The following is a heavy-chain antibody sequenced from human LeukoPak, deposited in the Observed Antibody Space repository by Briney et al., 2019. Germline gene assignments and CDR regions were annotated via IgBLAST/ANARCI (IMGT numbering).Heavy chain of an antibody. CDR1: GFTFSSYG. J-gene: IGHJ4*02. Sequence: PGGSLRLSCAACGFTFSSYGMHWVRQAPGEGLEWVAVISYDGSNKYYADSVKGRFTISRDNSKNTLYLQMNSLRAEDTAVYYCAKAHGSGSCPDYWGQGTLVTVSS. CDR3: AKAHGSGSCPDY. CDR2: ISYDGSNK. D-gene: IGHD6-13*01. V-gene: IGHV3-30*18.